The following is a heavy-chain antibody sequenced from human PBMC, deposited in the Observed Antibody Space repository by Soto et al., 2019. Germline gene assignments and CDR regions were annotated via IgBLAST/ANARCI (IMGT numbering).Heavy chain of an antibody. Sequence: PGGSLRLSCAASGFTFGSYAMHWVRQAPGKGLEWVAVISYDGSNKYYADSVKGRFTISRDNSKNTLYLQMNSLRAEDTAVYYCARGHGDEENNWFDPWGQGTLVTVSS. V-gene: IGHV3-30-3*01. CDR1: GFTFGSYA. CDR2: ISYDGSNK. CDR3: ARGHGDEENNWFDP. J-gene: IGHJ5*02.